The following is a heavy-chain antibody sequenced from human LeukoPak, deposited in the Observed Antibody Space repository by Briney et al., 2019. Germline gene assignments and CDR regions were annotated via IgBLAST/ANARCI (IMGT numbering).Heavy chain of an antibody. CDR2: INWNGGST. CDR1: GFTFDDYG. CDR3: ARVGILRLGELSLYLDY. D-gene: IGHD3-16*02. J-gene: IGHJ4*02. V-gene: IGHV3-20*04. Sequence: PGGSLRLSCAASGFTFDDYGMSWVRQAPGKGLEWASGINWNGGSTGYADSVKGRFTISRDNAKNSLYLQMNSLRAEDTALYYCARVGILRLGELSLYLDYWGQGTLVTVSS.